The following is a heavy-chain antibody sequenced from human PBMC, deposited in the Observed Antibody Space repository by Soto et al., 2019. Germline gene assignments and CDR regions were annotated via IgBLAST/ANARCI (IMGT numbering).Heavy chain of an antibody. J-gene: IGHJ3*02. CDR1: GFTFDDYA. Sequence: EVQLVESGGGLVQPGRSLRLSCAASGFTFDDYAMHWVRQAPGKGLEWVSGISWNSGSIGYADSVKGRFTISRDNAKNSLYLQMNSLRAEDTALYYCAKDTGRYSSGWYRGGDAFDIWGQGTMVTVSS. CDR3: AKDTGRYSSGWYRGGDAFDI. V-gene: IGHV3-9*01. D-gene: IGHD6-19*01. CDR2: ISWNSGSI.